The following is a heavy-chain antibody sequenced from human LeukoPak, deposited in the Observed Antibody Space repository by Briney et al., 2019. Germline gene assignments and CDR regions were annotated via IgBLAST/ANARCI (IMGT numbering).Heavy chain of an antibody. V-gene: IGHV3-30*02. CDR3: AKDRVYQLLDAFDI. J-gene: IGHJ3*02. D-gene: IGHD2-2*01. CDR2: VWSDGNGK. Sequence: PGGSLRLSCAASGFTFSTYGMHWVRQAPGKGLEWVALVWSDGNGKFYADSVKGRFTISRDNSKNTLYLQMNSLTAEYTAEYYCAKDRVYQLLDAFDIWGQGTMVTVSS. CDR1: GFTFSTYG.